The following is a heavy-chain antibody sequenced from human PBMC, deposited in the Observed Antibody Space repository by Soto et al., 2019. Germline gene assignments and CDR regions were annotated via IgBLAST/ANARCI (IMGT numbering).Heavy chain of an antibody. D-gene: IGHD3-9*01. V-gene: IGHV4-30-4*01. CDR2: IYYSGST. Sequence: KASETLSLTCTVSGGSISSGDYYWSWIRQPPGKGLEWIGYIYYSGSTYYNPSLKSRVTISVDTSKNQFSLKLSSVTAADTAVYYCARVRYSYYDILTGYEYFDYWGQGTLVTVSS. CDR1: GGSISSGDYY. J-gene: IGHJ4*02. CDR3: ARVRYSYYDILTGYEYFDY.